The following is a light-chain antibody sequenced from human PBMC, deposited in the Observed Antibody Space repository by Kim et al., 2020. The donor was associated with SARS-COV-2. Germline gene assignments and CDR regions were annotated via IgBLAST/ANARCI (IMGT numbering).Light chain of an antibody. V-gene: IGLV3-1*01. Sequence: VSPGQTASITCSGDKLGDKYACWYQQKPGQSPVLAIYQDSKRPSGIPERFSGSNSGNTATLTISGTQAMDEADYYCQAWDSSTPYVFGTGTKVTVL. CDR3: QAWDSSTPYV. CDR2: QDS. J-gene: IGLJ1*01. CDR1: KLGDKY.